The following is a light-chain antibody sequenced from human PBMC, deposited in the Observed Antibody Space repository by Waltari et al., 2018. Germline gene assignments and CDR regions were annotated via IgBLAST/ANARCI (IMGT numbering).Light chain of an antibody. V-gene: IGKV1-9*01. CDR2: AAY. Sequence: IPLTQSPSSLSASVRDRVTTTCRASPGISSYLACDQPKPGKAPKLRIFAAYTLQRAVPSRFGRSGSGTDVTLTSSSLQPEDLATYDCEQLNTYPQTFGQGTKLEIK. J-gene: IGKJ2*01. CDR1: PGISSY. CDR3: EQLNTYPQT.